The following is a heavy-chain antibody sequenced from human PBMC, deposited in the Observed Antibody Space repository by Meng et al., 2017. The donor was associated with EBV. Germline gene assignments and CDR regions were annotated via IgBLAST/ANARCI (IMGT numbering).Heavy chain of an antibody. D-gene: IGHD3-10*01. CDR1: GDTFRGDA. CDR3: ASESGRGFTPDY. Sequence: GGEGKTPGGPLQVSCMTSGDTFRGDAVSGVRPAPGQGLGWMGGLFPMSDAPHYAQKFQGRVTLSADESTNTHYMDLSGLRFENTAVYYCASESGRGFTPDYWGQGTLVTVSS. CDR2: LFPMSDAP. J-gene: IGHJ4*02. V-gene: IGHV1-69*01.